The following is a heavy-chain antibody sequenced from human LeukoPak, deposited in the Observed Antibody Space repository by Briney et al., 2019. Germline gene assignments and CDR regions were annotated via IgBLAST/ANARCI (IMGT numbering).Heavy chain of an antibody. D-gene: IGHD1-26*01. CDR2: ISKDGSST. Sequence: GGSLRLSCAASGFTFSSYWMHWVRQAPGKGLVWVSRISKDGSSTYYADSVKGRFTISRDNAKNTLYLQMNSLRAEDTAMYYCARDEVGVGATHDYWGQGTLVTVSS. CDR3: ARDEVGVGATHDY. J-gene: IGHJ4*02. V-gene: IGHV3-74*01. CDR1: GFTFSSYW.